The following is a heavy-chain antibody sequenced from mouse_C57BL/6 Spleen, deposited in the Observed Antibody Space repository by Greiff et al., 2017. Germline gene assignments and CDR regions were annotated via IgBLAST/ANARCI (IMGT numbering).Heavy chain of an antibody. CDR3: ARSGSYFGY. CDR1: GYTFTSYW. Sequence: VQLQQSGAELVKPGASVKLSCKASGYTFTSYWMHWVKQRPGQGLEWIGMIHPNSGGTNYNEKFKSKATLTVDTSSSTAYMQLSSLTSEDSAVYYCARSGSYFGYWGQGTTLTVSS. J-gene: IGHJ2*01. D-gene: IGHD4-1*01. V-gene: IGHV1-64*01. CDR2: IHPNSGGT.